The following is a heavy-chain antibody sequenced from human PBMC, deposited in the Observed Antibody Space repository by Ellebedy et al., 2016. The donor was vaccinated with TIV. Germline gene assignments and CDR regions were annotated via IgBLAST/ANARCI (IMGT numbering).Heavy chain of an antibody. CDR1: GFTFSSYS. V-gene: IGHV3-21*01. J-gene: IGHJ5*02. Sequence: GESLKISXAASGFTFSSYSMNWVRQAPGKGLEWVSSISISGNFMYYADSLKGRFTISRDNAKNSLYLQMNSLRAEDTAVYYCAREIRWNWFDPWGQGTLVTVSS. D-gene: IGHD2-15*01. CDR2: ISISGNFM. CDR3: AREIRWNWFDP.